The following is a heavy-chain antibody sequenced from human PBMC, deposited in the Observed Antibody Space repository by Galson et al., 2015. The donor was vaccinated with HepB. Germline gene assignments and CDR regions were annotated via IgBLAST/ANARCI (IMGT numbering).Heavy chain of an antibody. V-gene: IGHV3-33*01. J-gene: IGHJ5*02. D-gene: IGHD2-15*01. CDR2: IWYDGSNE. CDR1: GFTFSSYG. CDR3: ARDAVVVAATYGPSGFDP. Sequence: SLRLSCAASGFTFSSYGMHWVRQAPGKGLEWVADIWYDGSNEYYADSVKGRFTISRDNSKNTLYLQMNSLRAEDTAVYYCARDAVVVAATYGPSGFDPWGQGTLVTVSS.